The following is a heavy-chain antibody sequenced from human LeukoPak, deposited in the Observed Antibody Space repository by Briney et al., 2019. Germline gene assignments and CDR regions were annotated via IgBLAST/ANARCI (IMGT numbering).Heavy chain of an antibody. J-gene: IGHJ4*02. CDR2: IYPGDSDT. Sequence: GKSVKISCKGSRYSFPSYWIGWVRQMTGKGLEWMELIYPGDSDTRYSPSFQGQVTISADKTISTAYLQWSSLKASDTAMYYCAIPRGSGWDYWGQGTLVTVSS. V-gene: IGHV5-51*01. D-gene: IGHD6-19*01. CDR3: AIPRGSGWDY. CDR1: RYSFPSYW.